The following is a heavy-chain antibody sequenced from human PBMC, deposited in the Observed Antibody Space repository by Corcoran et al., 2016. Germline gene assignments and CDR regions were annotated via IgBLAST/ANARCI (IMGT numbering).Heavy chain of an antibody. J-gene: IGHJ6*02. CDR3: ARDPGVTMVRGVIPYYGMDV. V-gene: IGHV3-33*01. CDR2: IWYDGSNK. Sequence: QVQLVESGGGVVQPGRSLRLSCAASGFTFSSYGMHWVRQAPGKGLEWVAVIWYDGSNKYYADSVKGRCTISRDNSKNTLYLQMNSLRAEDTAVYYCARDPGVTMVRGVIPYYGMDVWGQGTTVTVSS. D-gene: IGHD3-10*01. CDR1: GFTFSSYG.